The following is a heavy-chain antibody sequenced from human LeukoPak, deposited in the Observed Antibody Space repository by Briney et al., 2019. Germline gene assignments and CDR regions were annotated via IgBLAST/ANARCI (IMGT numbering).Heavy chain of an antibody. V-gene: IGHV4-59*01. CDR3: ARDRDNWNYGGFDY. CDR2: IYYSGST. CDR1: GGSIGSNY. Sequence: PSETLSLTCTVSGGSIGSNYWSWIRQPPGKGLEWIGHIYYSGSTNYNPSLKSRVTISIDASKNQFSLRLSSVSAADTAAYYCARDRDNWNYGGFDYWGQGALVTVSS. J-gene: IGHJ4*02. D-gene: IGHD1-7*01.